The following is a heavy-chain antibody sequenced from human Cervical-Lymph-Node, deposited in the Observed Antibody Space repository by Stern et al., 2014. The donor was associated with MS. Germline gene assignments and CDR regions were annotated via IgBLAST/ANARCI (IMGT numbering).Heavy chain of an antibody. D-gene: IGHD6-25*01. V-gene: IGHV3-30-3*01. J-gene: IGHJ4*02. CDR1: GFTFGRHS. Sequence: QVQLVESGGGVVQSGRSLRLSCATSGFTFGRHSMHWVRQAPGKGLEWVAIISYDGSNQHYADSVKGRFTISRSNSNNTLFLQMNSLRVEDTAIYYCARPAAARYFDYWGQGSQVTVSS. CDR3: ARPAAARYFDY. CDR2: ISYDGSNQ.